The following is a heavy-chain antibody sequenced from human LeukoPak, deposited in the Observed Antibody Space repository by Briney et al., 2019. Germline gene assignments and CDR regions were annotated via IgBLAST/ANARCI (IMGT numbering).Heavy chain of an antibody. CDR1: GGSISSYY. J-gene: IGHJ4*02. Sequence: SGTLSLTCTVTGGSISSYYWSWIRQPAGKGLEWIGRIYTSGSTNYNPSLKSRVTMSVDTSKNQFSLKLSYVTAADSAVYYCARYKTSIAADDYWGQGTLVTVSS. D-gene: IGHD6-13*01. V-gene: IGHV4-4*07. CDR2: IYTSGST. CDR3: ARYKTSIAADDY.